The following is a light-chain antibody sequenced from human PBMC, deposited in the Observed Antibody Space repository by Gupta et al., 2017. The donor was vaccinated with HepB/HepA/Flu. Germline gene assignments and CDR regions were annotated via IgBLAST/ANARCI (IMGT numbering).Light chain of an antibody. V-gene: IGLV1-44*01. CDR3: AGWDDSLNGWV. Sequence: QSVLTQPPSASGTPGQRVTISCSGSSSNIGSNTVNCYQQLPGTAPKLLIYSNNQRPSGVPDRISGSKSGTSASLAISGLQSEDEADYYCAGWDDSLNGWVFGGGTKLTVL. J-gene: IGLJ3*02. CDR2: SNN. CDR1: SSNIGSNT.